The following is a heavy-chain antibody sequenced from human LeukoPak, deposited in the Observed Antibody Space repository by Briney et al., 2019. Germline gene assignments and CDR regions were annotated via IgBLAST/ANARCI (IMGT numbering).Heavy chain of an antibody. CDR1: GFTFSTYW. CDR3: ARRGGLDV. V-gene: IGHV3-7*01. Sequence: GGSLRLSCAASGFTFSTYWMTWVRQAPGKGLEWVANIKPDGSDKNYVDSVRGRFTISRDNAKNSVYLQMNSLRAEETAIYYCARRGGLDVWGQGTTVTVSS. CDR2: IKPDGSDK. J-gene: IGHJ6*02.